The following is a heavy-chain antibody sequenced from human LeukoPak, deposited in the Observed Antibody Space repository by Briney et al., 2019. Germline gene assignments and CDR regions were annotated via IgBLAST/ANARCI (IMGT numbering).Heavy chain of an antibody. J-gene: IGHJ4*02. D-gene: IGHD3-9*01. V-gene: IGHV3-23*01. CDR1: GFTFSSYT. CDR3: AKAEGYDILTGLDY. CDR2: IGASGGST. Sequence: GSLRLSCAASGFTFSSYTMNWVRQAPGKGLEWVSGIGASGGSTYYADSVKGRFTISRDNSKNTLYLQMNSLRTEDTAVYYCAKAEGYDILTGLDYWGQGTLVTVSS.